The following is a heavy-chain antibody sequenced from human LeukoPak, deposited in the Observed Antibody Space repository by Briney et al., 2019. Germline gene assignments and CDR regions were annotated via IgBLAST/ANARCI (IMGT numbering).Heavy chain of an antibody. CDR1: GGSISSYY. J-gene: IGHJ4*02. D-gene: IGHD4-23*01. CDR3: ARAHYGGNSFDY. Sequence: SETLSLTCTVSGGSISSYYWSWIRRPPGKGLEWIGYIYYSGSTNYNPSLKSRVTISVDTSKNQFSLKLSSVTAADTAVYYCARAHYGGNSFDYWGQGTLVTVSS. CDR2: IYYSGST. V-gene: IGHV4-59*08.